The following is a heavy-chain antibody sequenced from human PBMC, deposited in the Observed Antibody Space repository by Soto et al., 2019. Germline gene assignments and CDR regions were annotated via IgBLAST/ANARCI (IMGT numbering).Heavy chain of an antibody. CDR3: ASTYCGGDCFSLH. V-gene: IGHV1-69*02. J-gene: IGHJ4*02. CDR2: ITPILDVA. Sequence: QLQLVQSGAELKRPGSSVKVSCKASGGTFSNYSITWVRQAPGQGLECMGRITPILDVAKYAQKFQGRVKISADKSTTTVYMELSSLRSEDTAVYYCASTYCGGDCFSLHWGQGTLVTVSS. CDR1: GGTFSNYS. D-gene: IGHD2-21*02.